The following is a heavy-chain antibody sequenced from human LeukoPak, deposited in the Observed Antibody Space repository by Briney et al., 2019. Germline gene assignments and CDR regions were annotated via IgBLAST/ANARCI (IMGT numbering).Heavy chain of an antibody. D-gene: IGHD6-6*01. CDR3: ARGFPRIAARPRSPLSRFDY. CDR1: GYTFTSYD. J-gene: IGHJ4*02. Sequence: ASVKVSCKASGYTFTSYDINWVRQATGQGLEWMGWMNPNIGNTGYAQKFQSRVTMTRNTSISTAYMELSSLRSEDTAVYYCARGFPRIAARPRSPLSRFDYWGQGTLVAVSS. V-gene: IGHV1-8*01. CDR2: MNPNIGNT.